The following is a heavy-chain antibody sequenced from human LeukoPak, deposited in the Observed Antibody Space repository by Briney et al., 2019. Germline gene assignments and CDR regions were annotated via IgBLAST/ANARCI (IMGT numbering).Heavy chain of an antibody. CDR2: IYYSGST. Sequence: TPSETLSLTCTVPGGSISSYYWSWIRQPPGKGLEWIGYIYYSGSTNYNPSLKSRVTISVDTSRNQFSLKLSSVTAADTAVYYCARLGYCSGGSCYYPRDWGQGTLVTVSS. D-gene: IGHD2-15*01. J-gene: IGHJ4*02. CDR1: GGSISSYY. V-gene: IGHV4-59*08. CDR3: ARLGYCSGGSCYYPRD.